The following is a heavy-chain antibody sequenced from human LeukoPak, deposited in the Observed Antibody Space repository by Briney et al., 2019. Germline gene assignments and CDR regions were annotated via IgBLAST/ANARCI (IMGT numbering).Heavy chain of an antibody. D-gene: IGHD6-13*01. CDR3: ARVGSSWPHYYFDY. V-gene: IGHV4-38-2*02. J-gene: IGHJ4*02. Sequence: SETLSLTCTVSGYSIRSSFYWGWIRQPPGKGLEWIGTIYYDGTTKYNPSLKSRVTISLDTSKNHFSLKLSSVTAADTAVYNCARVGSSWPHYYFDYWGQGTLVTVSS. CDR2: IYYDGTT. CDR1: GYSIRSSFY.